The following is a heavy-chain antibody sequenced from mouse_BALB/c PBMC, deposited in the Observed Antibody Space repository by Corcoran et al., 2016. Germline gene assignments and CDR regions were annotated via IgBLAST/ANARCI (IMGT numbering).Heavy chain of an antibody. CDR1: GFNIKDTY. CDR3: DWDVGFAY. CDR2: IDPANGNT. J-gene: IGHJ3*01. V-gene: IGHV14-3*02. D-gene: IGHD4-1*01. Sequence: EVQLQQSGAELVKPGASVKLSCTASGFNIKDTYMHWVKQRPEQGLEWIGRIDPANGNTKYDPKFQGKATITADTSSNTAYLQLSSLTSEDTAVYYCDWDVGFAYWGQGTLVTVSA.